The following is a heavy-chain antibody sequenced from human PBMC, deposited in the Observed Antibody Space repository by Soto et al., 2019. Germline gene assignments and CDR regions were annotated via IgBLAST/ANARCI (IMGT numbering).Heavy chain of an antibody. Sequence: GGSLRLSCAVSGFSVSDYAMSWVRPVPGQRLEWVSRISGSGAGTYYGDSVKGRFTLSRDTSQKTLYLQMNNLKGEDTAVYFFTKSRRSVLMVYGFGVVDVWGRGTTVTVS. CDR2: ISGSGAGT. CDR1: GFSVSDYA. CDR3: TKSRRSVLMVYGFGVVDV. D-gene: IGHD2-8*01. V-gene: IGHV3-23*01. J-gene: IGHJ6*02.